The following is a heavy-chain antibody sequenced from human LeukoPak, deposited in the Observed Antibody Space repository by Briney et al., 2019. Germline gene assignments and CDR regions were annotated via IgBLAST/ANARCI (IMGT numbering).Heavy chain of an antibody. V-gene: IGHV3-30*02. J-gene: IGHJ5*02. CDR1: GFTFSTYA. Sequence: GGSLRLSCAASGFTFSTYAMHWVRQAPGKGLEWVAFIRYDGSNKYYADSVKGRFTISRDNSKNTLYLEMNSLRAEDTAVHYCTKDRYGSGSYGRWFDPWGQGTLVTVSS. CDR3: TKDRYGSGSYGRWFDP. D-gene: IGHD3-10*01. CDR2: IRYDGSNK.